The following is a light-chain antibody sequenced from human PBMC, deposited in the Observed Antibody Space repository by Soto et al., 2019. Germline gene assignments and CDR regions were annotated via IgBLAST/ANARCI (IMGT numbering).Light chain of an antibody. V-gene: IGKV3-20*01. J-gene: IGKJ1*01. CDR3: QQYGSSPWT. CDR2: GAS. Sequence: EIVLTQSPCTLSLSPGERATLSCRASQSVSNSYIAWYQQKPGQAPRLLIYGASSRATGIPDRFSGSGSGTDFTLTISGLEPEDFAVYCCQQYGSSPWTFGQGTKVEIK. CDR1: QSVSNSY.